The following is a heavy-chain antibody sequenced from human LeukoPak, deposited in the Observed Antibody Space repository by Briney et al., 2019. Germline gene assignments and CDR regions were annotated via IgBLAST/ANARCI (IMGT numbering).Heavy chain of an antibody. J-gene: IGHJ4*02. V-gene: IGHV3-30*18. CDR3: TKAGCSSTTCYSNC. CDR2: MSYDGSNK. CDR1: GFAFSTYA. Sequence: GGSLSLSCAASGFAFSTYAMNWVRQAPGKGLEWVAVMSYDGSNKYYADSVRGRFTISRDNSKNTLYLQMNSLRSEDSAVYYCTKAGCSSTTCYSNCWGQGTLVTVSS. D-gene: IGHD2-2*01.